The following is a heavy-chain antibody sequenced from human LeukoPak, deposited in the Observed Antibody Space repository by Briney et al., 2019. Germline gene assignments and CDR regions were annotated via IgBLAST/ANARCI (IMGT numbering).Heavy chain of an antibody. CDR2: INPNSGGT. CDR3: ARSRGTVVVVAAIY. CDR1: GYSFTSYY. D-gene: IGHD2-15*01. J-gene: IGHJ4*02. V-gene: IGHV1-2*02. Sequence: ASVKVSCKASGYSFTSYYIHWVRQAPGQGLEWMGWINPNSGGTNYAQKFQGRVTMTRDTSISTAYMELSRLRSDDTAVYYCARSRGTVVVVAAIYWGQGTLVTVSS.